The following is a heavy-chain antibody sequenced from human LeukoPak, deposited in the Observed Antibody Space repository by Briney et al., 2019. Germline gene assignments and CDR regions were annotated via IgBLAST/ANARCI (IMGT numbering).Heavy chain of an antibody. D-gene: IGHD3-9*01. V-gene: IGHV4-59*08. CDR1: GGSISSYY. CDR2: IYCSGST. Sequence: PSETLSLTCTVSGGSISSYYWSWIRQPPGKGLEWIGYIYCSGSTNYNPSLKSRVTISVDTSKNQFSLKLSSVTAADTAVYYCARGLRYFDWLSHNWFDPWGQGTLVTVSS. CDR3: ARGLRYFDWLSHNWFDP. J-gene: IGHJ5*02.